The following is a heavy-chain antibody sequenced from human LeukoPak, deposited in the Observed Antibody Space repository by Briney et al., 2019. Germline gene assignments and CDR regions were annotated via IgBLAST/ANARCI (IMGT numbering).Heavy chain of an antibody. Sequence: SETLSLTCAVYGGSFSGYYWSWIRQPPGKGLEWIGEINHSGSTNYNPSLKSRVTISVDTSKNQFSLKLSYVTAADTAVYYCARAHRYYDFWSGYLNGFDPWGQGTLVTVSS. V-gene: IGHV4-34*01. CDR2: INHSGST. D-gene: IGHD3-3*01. CDR1: GGSFSGYY. CDR3: ARAHRYYDFWSGYLNGFDP. J-gene: IGHJ5*02.